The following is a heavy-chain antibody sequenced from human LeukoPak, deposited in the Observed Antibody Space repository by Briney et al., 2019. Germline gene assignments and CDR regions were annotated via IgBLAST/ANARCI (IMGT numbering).Heavy chain of an antibody. V-gene: IGHV4-59*01. CDR1: GGSISSYY. D-gene: IGHD3-3*01. J-gene: IGHJ4*02. CDR2: IYYSGST. Sequence: SEILSLTCTVSGGSISSYYWSWIRQPPGKGLEWIGYIYYSGSTNYNPSLKSRVTISVDTSKNQFSLKLSSVTAADTAVYYCARGTYYDFWSGYYDFDYWGQGTLVTVSS. CDR3: ARGTYYDFWSGYYDFDY.